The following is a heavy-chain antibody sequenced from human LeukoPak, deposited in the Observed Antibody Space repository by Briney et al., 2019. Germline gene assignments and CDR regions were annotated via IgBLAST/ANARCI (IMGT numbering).Heavy chain of an antibody. J-gene: IGHJ4*02. V-gene: IGHV5-51*01. Sequence: AGESLKISCKGSGYDFSKYYIGWVRQMPGGGLEWMAVFCPGNSIPTYSPSFQGQVTMSVDNSITTAYLQWSSLKASDTAMYYCARCTTWYSGVYWGQGTLVTVSS. CDR3: ARCTTWYSGVY. CDR1: GYDFSKYY. CDR2: FCPGNSIP. D-gene: IGHD6-13*01.